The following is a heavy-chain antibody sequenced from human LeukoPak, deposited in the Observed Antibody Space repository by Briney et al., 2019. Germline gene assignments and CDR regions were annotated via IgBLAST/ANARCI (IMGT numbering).Heavy chain of an antibody. V-gene: IGHV4-39*01. CDR1: GGSISRSSYY. Sequence: PSETLSLTCTVSGGSISRSSYYWGWIRRPPGKGLEWIATIYYSGSTYYNPSLKSRVTISADTSKNQFSLKLSSVTAADTAVYYCARLTSGHFDYWGQGTLVTVSS. D-gene: IGHD3-10*01. J-gene: IGHJ4*02. CDR3: ARLTSGHFDY. CDR2: IYYSGST.